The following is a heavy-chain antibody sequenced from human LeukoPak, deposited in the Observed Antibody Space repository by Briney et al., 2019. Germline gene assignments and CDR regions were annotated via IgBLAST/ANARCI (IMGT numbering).Heavy chain of an antibody. D-gene: IGHD6-13*01. CDR3: ARFSIAAAAPDALDI. CDR2: IYYSGST. V-gene: IGHV4-59*01. Sequence: LETLSLTCTVSGGSISSYYWSWIRQPPGKGLEWIGYIYYSGSTNYNPSLKSRVTISVDTSKNQFSLKLSSVTAADTAVYYCARFSIAAAAPDALDIWGQGTMVTVSS. J-gene: IGHJ3*02. CDR1: GGSISSYY.